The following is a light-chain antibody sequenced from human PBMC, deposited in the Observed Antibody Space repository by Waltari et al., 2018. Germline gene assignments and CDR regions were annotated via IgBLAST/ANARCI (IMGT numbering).Light chain of an antibody. CDR2: EDS. CDR3: CSYAAGGSSVL. CDR1: SSDVGSYNL. V-gene: IGLV2-23*01. J-gene: IGLJ2*01. Sequence: QSALTQPASVSGSPGPSITISCTGTSSDVGSYNLVSWYQQHPGKVPKLMIYEDSNPPSGLSNRVSGSKSGNAASLTISGLQAEDEADYYCCSYAAGGSSVLFGGGTKLTVL.